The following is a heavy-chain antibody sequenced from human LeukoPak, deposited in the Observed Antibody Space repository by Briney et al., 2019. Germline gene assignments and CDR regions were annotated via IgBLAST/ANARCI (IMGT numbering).Heavy chain of an antibody. J-gene: IGHJ6*03. CDR2: IIPIFGTA. CDR1: GGTFSSYA. Sequence: GASVKVSCKASGGTFSSYAISWVRQAPGQGLEWMGGIIPIFGTANYAQKFQGRVTITADESTSTAYMELSSLRSEDTAVYYCARGNTIFENYYYYYMDVWGKGTTVTVSS. V-gene: IGHV1-69*13. D-gene: IGHD3-3*01. CDR3: ARGNTIFENYYYYYMDV.